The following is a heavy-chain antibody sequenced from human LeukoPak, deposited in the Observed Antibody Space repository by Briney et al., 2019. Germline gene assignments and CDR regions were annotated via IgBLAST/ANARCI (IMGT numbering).Heavy chain of an antibody. J-gene: IGHJ6*02. CDR3: ARGSPPPLTIFGVVINPDYYYYGMDV. Sequence: GASVKVSCKVSGYTLTELSMHWVRQAPGKGLEWMGGFDPEDGETIYVQKFQGRVTMTEDTSTDTAYMELSSLRSEDTAVYYCARGSPPPLTIFGVVINPDYYYYGMDVWGQGTTVTVSS. CDR2: FDPEDGET. D-gene: IGHD3-3*01. V-gene: IGHV1-24*01. CDR1: GYTLTELS.